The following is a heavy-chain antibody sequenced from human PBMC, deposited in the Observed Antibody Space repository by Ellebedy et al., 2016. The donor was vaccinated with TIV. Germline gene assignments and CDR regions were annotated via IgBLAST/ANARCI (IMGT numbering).Heavy chain of an antibody. V-gene: IGHV3-9*01. CDR2: ISWNSGSI. CDR1: GFTFDDYA. J-gene: IGHJ1*01. D-gene: IGHD6-19*01. CDR3: ARDQVAVAGNRYFQH. Sequence: GGSLRLSXAASGFTFDDYAMHWVRQAPGKGLEWVSGISWNSGSIGYADSVKGRFTISRDNAKNSLYLQMNSLRAEDTALYYCARDQVAVAGNRYFQHWGQGTLVTVSS.